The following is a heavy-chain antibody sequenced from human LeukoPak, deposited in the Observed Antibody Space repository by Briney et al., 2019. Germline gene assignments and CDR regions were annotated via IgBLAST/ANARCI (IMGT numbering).Heavy chain of an antibody. J-gene: IGHJ6*01. CDR2: IYYSGSN. D-gene: IGHD4/OR15-4a*01. CDR3: ARGLYPNFAPMDV. Sequence: SETLSLTCTVSGGSICSYYWSWLRHPPGKGLEWFGYIYYSGSNNHHPSLKSRLTISVNPSKTQLSLTLSSVTAAPTALVCLARGLYPNFAPMDVWRKGTTLSVSS. CDR1: GGSICSYY. V-gene: IGHV4-59*01.